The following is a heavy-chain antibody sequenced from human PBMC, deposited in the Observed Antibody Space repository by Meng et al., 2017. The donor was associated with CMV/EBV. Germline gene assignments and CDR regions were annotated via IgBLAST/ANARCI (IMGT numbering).Heavy chain of an antibody. D-gene: IGHD3-3*01. V-gene: IGHV3-30*03. CDR3: ARDGRDDFWSGVDV. CDR2: ISYDGSNK. Sequence: GESLKISCAASGFTFDDYGMSWVRQAPGKGLEWVAVISYDGSNKYYADSVKGRFTISRDNSKNTLYLQMNSLRAEDTAVYYCARDGRDDFWSGVDVWGQGTTVTVSS. CDR1: GFTFDDYG. J-gene: IGHJ6*02.